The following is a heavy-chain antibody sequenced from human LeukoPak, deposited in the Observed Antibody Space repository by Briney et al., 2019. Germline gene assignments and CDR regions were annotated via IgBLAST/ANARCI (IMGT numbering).Heavy chain of an antibody. CDR1: GYTFTGYY. CDR2: IHPKSGDT. J-gene: IGHJ4*02. Sequence: APVKVSCKASGYTFTGYYLHWVRQAPGQGLEWMGWIHPKSGDTKYAQKFLGRVTLTRDTSTTIVYMELKWLTSDDTAVYYCSRGSGISYGGIDYWGQGTLVTVSS. CDR3: SRGSGISYGGIDY. V-gene: IGHV1-2*02. D-gene: IGHD5-18*01.